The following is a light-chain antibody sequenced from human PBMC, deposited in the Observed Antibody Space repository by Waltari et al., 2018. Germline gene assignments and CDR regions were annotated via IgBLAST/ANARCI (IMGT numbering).Light chain of an antibody. V-gene: IGLV2-14*01. Sequence: QSALTQPASVSGSPGQSITIPCTGTSSDLGAYNSVSWYQQFPGEAPKLLIYEVDNRPSGVSHRFSASKSGNTASLTISGLQAEDEADFYCTSYTGSSTLVFGSGTKVTVL. J-gene: IGLJ1*01. CDR3: TSYTGSSTLV. CDR1: SSDLGAYNS. CDR2: EVD.